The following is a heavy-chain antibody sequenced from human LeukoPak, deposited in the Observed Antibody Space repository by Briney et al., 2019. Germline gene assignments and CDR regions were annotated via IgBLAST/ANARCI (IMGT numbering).Heavy chain of an antibody. CDR3: ARTANFAAGYYIDY. CDR1: GFTFSSYT. D-gene: IGHD6-13*01. V-gene: IGHV3-21*01. J-gene: IGHJ4*02. CDR2: ISGSSRHK. Sequence: GRSLRLSSAASGFTFSSYTMKWVRQAPGRGLEWVSSISGSSRHKYYADSVKGRFTISRDNAKNSLYLQMNSLRAEDTAVYYCARTANFAAGYYIDYWGQGTLVTVSS.